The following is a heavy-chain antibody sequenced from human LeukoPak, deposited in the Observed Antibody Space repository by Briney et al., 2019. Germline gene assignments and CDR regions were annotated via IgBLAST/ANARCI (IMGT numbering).Heavy chain of an antibody. Sequence: SETLSLTCAVYGGSFSGYYWSWIRQPPGKGREWIGEINHSGSTNYNPSLKSRVTISVDTSKNQFSLKLSSVTAADTAVYYCARGLRARPYYYYYYMDVWGKGTTVTVSS. CDR1: GGSFSGYY. J-gene: IGHJ6*03. CDR3: ARGLRARPYYYYYYMDV. V-gene: IGHV4-34*01. CDR2: INHSGST. D-gene: IGHD6-6*01.